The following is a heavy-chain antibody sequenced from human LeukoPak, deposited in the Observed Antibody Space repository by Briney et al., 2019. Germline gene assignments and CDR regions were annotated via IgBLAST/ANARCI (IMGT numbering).Heavy chain of an antibody. CDR2: INHSGST. D-gene: IGHD6-13*01. CDR1: GGSFSGYY. Sequence: SETLSLTCAVYGGSFSGYYGSWIRQPPGKGLEWIGEINHSGSTNYNPSLKSRVAISVDTSKNQFSLKLSSVTAADTAVYYCAGYLSSSSFDYWGQGTLVTVSS. CDR3: AGYLSSSSFDY. V-gene: IGHV4-34*01. J-gene: IGHJ4*02.